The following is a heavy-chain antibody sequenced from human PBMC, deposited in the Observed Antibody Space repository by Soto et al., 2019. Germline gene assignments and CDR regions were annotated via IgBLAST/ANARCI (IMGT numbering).Heavy chain of an antibody. V-gene: IGHV1-58*01. CDR1: GFTFTSSA. D-gene: IGHD3-22*01. J-gene: IGHJ4*02. CDR2: IVVGSGNT. Sequence: QLVQSGAEVKKPGTSVKVSCKASGFTFTSSAVQWVRQARGQRLEWIGWIVVGSGNTNYAQKFQERVTITRDMSTSTAYMELSSLRSEDTAVYYCAAVDRDSSGWRLWGQGTLVTVSS. CDR3: AAVDRDSSGWRL.